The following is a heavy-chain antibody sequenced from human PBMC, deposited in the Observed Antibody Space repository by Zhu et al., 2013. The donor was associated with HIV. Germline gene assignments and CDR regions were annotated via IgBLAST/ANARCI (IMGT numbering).Heavy chain of an antibody. CDR2: LHYTGST. D-gene: IGHD3-16*01. V-gene: IGHV4-61*01. CDR1: SGSVSSGSYF. CDR3: ARVGTYEPYYMDV. Sequence: QVQLQEWAQDWSKPSETLSLTCTVSSGSVSSGSYFWGWTRQPPGKRLEWIGFLHYTGSTNYSPSLKSRVTMSVDTSKNQFSLKLTSVTAADTAMYYCARVGTYEPYYMDVWGKGTPVTVSS. J-gene: IGHJ6*03.